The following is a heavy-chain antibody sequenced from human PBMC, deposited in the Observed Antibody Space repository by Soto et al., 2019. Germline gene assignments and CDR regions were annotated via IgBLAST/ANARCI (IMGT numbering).Heavy chain of an antibody. CDR2: MYSDGRT. CDR3: AKVKSAWYFDY. J-gene: IGHJ4*02. V-gene: IGHV3-66*01. Sequence: XXSLRLSCAAPGLTVSTNYMRWVRQAPGKGLEWVSIMYSDGRTYHADSVKGRFTISRDNSKNLLYLQMNSLRAEDTAVYYCAKVKSAWYFDYWGQGTLVTVSS. D-gene: IGHD3-16*01. CDR1: GLTVSTNY.